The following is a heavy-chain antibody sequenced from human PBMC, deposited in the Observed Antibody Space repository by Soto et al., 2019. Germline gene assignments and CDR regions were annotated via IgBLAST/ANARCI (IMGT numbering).Heavy chain of an antibody. V-gene: IGHV3-30-3*01. Sequence: QVQLVESGGGVVQPGRSLRLSCAASGFTFSSYAMHWVRQAPGKGLEWVAVISYDGSNKYYADSVKGRFTISRDNSKNTLYLQMNSLRAEDTAVYYCARAALVVVATNDAFDIWGQGTMVTVSS. CDR3: ARAALVVVATNDAFDI. D-gene: IGHD2-15*01. CDR1: GFTFSSYA. CDR2: ISYDGSNK. J-gene: IGHJ3*02.